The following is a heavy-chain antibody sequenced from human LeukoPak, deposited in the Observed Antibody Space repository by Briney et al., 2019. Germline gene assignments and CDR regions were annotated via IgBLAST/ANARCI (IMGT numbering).Heavy chain of an antibody. CDR3: ARLDPADYFDY. CDR1: GGSIKNCY. V-gene: IGHV4-59*08. Sequence: SETLSLTCSVSGGSIKNCYWSWIRQPPGKGLEWIGYVYYTGITNYNPSLKSRVTISLDTSKNQLSLNPSSVTAADTAVYYCARLDPADYFDYWGQGTLVTVSS. CDR2: VYYTGIT. D-gene: IGHD3-9*01. J-gene: IGHJ4*02.